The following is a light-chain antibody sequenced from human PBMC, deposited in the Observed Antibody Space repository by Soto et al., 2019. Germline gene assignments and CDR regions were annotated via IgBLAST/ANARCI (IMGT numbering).Light chain of an antibody. CDR3: QTWGTAIVV. J-gene: IGLJ2*01. CDR2: LNNDGSH. V-gene: IGLV4-69*01. CDR1: SGHSSYV. Sequence: QLVLTQSPSASASLGASVKLTCTLSSGHSSYVIAWHQQQPEKGPRFLMKLNNDGSHSKGDGIPDRFSGSSSGAERYLTISSLQSEDEADYYCQTWGTAIVVFGGGTKVTVL.